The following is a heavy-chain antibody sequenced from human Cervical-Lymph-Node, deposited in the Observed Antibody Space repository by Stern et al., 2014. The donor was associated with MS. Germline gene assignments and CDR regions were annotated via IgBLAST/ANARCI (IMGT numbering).Heavy chain of an antibody. CDR3: ARDYGDYAFDS. J-gene: IGHJ4*02. CDR2: ISPGDSDT. D-gene: IGHD4-17*01. Sequence: EVQLVQSGAEVKKPGESLKISCKGSGYSFTANWNAWVRQLPGKGLEWMWIISPGDSDTRYSPSFQGQVAISADKSISTAYLQCSILKASDTAMYYCARDYGDYAFDSWGQGTLVTVSS. CDR1: GYSFTANW. V-gene: IGHV5-51*01.